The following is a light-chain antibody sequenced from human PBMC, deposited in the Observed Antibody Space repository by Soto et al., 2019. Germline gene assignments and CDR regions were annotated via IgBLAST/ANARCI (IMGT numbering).Light chain of an antibody. J-gene: IGKJ3*01. CDR1: QSISSY. CDR3: QQSYSTPVT. V-gene: IGKV1-39*01. Sequence: DIQMTQSPSSLSASVGDRVTITCRASQSISSYVNWYQQKPGKAPKLLIYAASSLQSGVPSRLSGSGSGTDFTLTISSLQPEDFATYYCQQSYSTPVTFGPGTKVDIK. CDR2: AAS.